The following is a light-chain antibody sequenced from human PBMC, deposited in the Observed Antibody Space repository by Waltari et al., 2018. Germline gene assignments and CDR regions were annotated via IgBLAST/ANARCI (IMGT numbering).Light chain of an antibody. CDR1: QSIDSW. Sequence: DIQMTQSPSTLSASVGDRVIITCRASQSIDSWLAWYQQKPGKAPKLLIYDASSLERGVPSRFSGSGSGTEFTLTISSLQPDDFATYYCQQYNSDSQNFGQGTKVEIK. V-gene: IGKV1-5*01. CDR2: DAS. J-gene: IGKJ1*01. CDR3: QQYNSDSQN.